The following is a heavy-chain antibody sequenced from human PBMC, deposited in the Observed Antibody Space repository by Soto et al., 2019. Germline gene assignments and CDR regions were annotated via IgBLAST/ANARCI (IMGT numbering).Heavy chain of an antibody. CDR2: INAGNGNI. Sequence: QVQLVQSGAEVKKPGASVKVSCKASGYTFTSYAMHWVRQAPGQRLEWMGWINAGNGNIKYSQKFQGRVTITRDTSASTAYMELSSLRSEDTAVYYCARVLIWSSYGMDVWGQGTTVTVSS. J-gene: IGHJ6*02. V-gene: IGHV1-3*01. D-gene: IGHD3-10*01. CDR3: ARVLIWSSYGMDV. CDR1: GYTFTSYA.